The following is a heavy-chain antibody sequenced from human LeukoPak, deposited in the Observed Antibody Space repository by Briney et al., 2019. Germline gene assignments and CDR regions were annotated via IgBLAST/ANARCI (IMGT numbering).Heavy chain of an antibody. Sequence: PGGSLRLSCAASGCTFSSYAMHWVRQAPGKGLEWVAVISYDGSNKYYADSVKGRFTISRDNSKNTLYLQMNSLRAEDTAVYYCANHPGGYCSGGSCYTFDYWGQGTLVTVSS. V-gene: IGHV3-30-3*01. CDR3: ANHPGGYCSGGSCYTFDY. D-gene: IGHD2-15*01. J-gene: IGHJ4*02. CDR2: ISYDGSNK. CDR1: GCTFSSYA.